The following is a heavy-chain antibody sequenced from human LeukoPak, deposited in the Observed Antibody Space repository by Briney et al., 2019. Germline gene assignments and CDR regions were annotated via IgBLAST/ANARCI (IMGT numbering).Heavy chain of an antibody. J-gene: IGHJ3*02. CDR1: GYTFTGYY. D-gene: IGHD5-18*01. V-gene: IGHV1-18*04. CDR3: ARGFSGYSYGRDAFDI. CDR2: ISAYNGDT. Sequence: GASVKVSCKASGYTFTGYYMHWVRQAPGQGLEWMGWISAYNGDTNYAQKLQGRVTMTTDTSTSTAYMELRSLRSDDAAVYYCARGFSGYSYGRDAFDIWGQGTMVTVSS.